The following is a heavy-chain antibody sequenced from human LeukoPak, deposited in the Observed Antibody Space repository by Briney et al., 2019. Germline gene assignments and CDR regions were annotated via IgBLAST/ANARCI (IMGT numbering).Heavy chain of an antibody. CDR3: TTDLMGGKWIQLFDY. D-gene: IGHD5-18*01. CDR1: GFTFSSYA. CDR2: SKSKSDGGTT. J-gene: IGHJ4*02. Sequence: GGSLRLSWAASGFTFSSYAMSWVRQAPGKGLEWVGRSKSKSDGGTTDYAAPVKGRFSISRDDSKNTLYLQMNSLKTEDTAVYYCTTDLMGGKWIQLFDYWGQGTLVTVSS. V-gene: IGHV3-15*01.